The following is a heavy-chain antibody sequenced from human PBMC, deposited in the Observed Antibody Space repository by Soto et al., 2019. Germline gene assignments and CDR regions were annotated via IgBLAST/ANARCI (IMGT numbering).Heavy chain of an antibody. D-gene: IGHD6-6*01. CDR3: ARGGVGEARLWCER. J-gene: IGHJ5*02. Sequence: SVKVSCKASGGTFSSYAISWVRQAPGQGLEWMGGIIPIFGTANYAQKFQGRVTITADESTSTAYMELSSLRSEDTAVYYCARGGVGEARLWCERSGEGNMVSVSS. V-gene: IGHV1-69*13. CDR1: GGTFSSYA. CDR2: IIPIFGTA.